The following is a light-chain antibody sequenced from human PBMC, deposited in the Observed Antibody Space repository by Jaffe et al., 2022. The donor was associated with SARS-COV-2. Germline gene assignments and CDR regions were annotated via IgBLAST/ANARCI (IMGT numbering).Light chain of an antibody. CDR2: KAS. CDR3: QQYNDYPVT. J-gene: IGKJ5*01. V-gene: IGKV1-5*03. CDR1: QSIRNW. Sequence: DIQMTQSPSTLSASVGDRVIITCRASQSIRNWLAWYQQKPGKAPRLLIYKASSLESGVPSRFSGSASGTEFTLTISSLQPDDFATYYCQQYNDYPVTCGQGTRLEIK.